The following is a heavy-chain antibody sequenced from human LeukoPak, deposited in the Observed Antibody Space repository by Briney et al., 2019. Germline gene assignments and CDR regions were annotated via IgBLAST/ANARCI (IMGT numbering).Heavy chain of an antibody. CDR1: GFTFSSYS. V-gene: IGHV3-23*01. Sequence: GGSLRLSCAASGFTFSSYSMNWVRQAPGKGLEWVSAISGSGGSTYYADSVKGRFTISRDNSKNTLYLQMNSLRAEDTAVYYCARNLGGSGSYLPDYWGQGTLVTVSS. CDR2: ISGSGGST. J-gene: IGHJ4*02. CDR3: ARNLGGSGSYLPDY. D-gene: IGHD3-10*01.